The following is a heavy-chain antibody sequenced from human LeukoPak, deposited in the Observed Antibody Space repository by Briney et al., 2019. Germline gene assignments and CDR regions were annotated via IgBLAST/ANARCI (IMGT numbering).Heavy chain of an antibody. D-gene: IGHD3-22*01. CDR2: ISWNSGSI. J-gene: IGHJ6*02. Sequence: GRSLRLSCAASGFTFDDYAMHWVRQAPGKGLEWDSGISWNSGSIGYADSVKGRFTISRDNSKNTLYLQMNSLRAEDTAVYYCAKDPRNYYDSSGYYYAPYYYYGMDVWGQGTTVTVSS. CDR1: GFTFDDYA. CDR3: AKDPRNYYDSSGYYYAPYYYYGMDV. V-gene: IGHV3-9*01.